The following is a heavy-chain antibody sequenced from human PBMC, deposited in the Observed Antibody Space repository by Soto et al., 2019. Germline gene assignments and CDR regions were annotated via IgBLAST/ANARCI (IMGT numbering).Heavy chain of an antibody. Sequence: GASVKVSCKASACNFTSYAMHWVRQAPGQRLEWMGWINAGNGNTKYSQKFQGRVTITRDTSASTAYMELSSLRSEDTAVYYCARVGIVSYYYYYGMDVWGQGTTVTVSS. D-gene: IGHD3-22*01. J-gene: IGHJ6*02. CDR3: ARVGIVSYYYYYGMDV. CDR1: ACNFTSYA. CDR2: INAGNGNT. V-gene: IGHV1-3*01.